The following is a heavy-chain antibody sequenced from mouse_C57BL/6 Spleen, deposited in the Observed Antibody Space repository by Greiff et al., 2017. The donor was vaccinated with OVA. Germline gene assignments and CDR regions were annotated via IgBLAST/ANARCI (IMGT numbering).Heavy chain of an antibody. V-gene: IGHV1-80*01. CDR3: ARDYDYDYFDY. Sequence: QVQLQQSGAELVKPGASVKISCKASGYAFRSYWMNWVKQRPGKGLEWIGQIYPGDGDTNYNGKFKGKATLTADKSSSTAYMQLSSLTSEDSAVYFCARDYDYDYFDYWGQGTTLTVSS. J-gene: IGHJ2*01. CDR1: GYAFRSYW. CDR2: IYPGDGDT. D-gene: IGHD2-4*01.